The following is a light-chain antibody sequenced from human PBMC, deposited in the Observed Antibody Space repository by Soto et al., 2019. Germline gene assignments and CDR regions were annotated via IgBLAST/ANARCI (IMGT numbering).Light chain of an antibody. CDR1: QSVSGY. V-gene: IGKV3-15*01. J-gene: IGKJ1*01. CDR3: LQHYSWPWT. CDR2: RIF. Sequence: EIVMTQSPGTVSVFPGETVTLSCRASQSVSGYLDWFHQKPGQAPRLVLLRIFTRAIGVPARFSGSGSETEFTLNISGLQSEDSGVYYCLQHYSWPWTFGHGTKVEIK.